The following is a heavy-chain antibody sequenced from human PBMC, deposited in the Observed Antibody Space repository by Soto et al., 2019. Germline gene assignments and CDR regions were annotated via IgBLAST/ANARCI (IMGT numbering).Heavy chain of an antibody. CDR2: IYYSGST. CDR3: ERASHSNWFDT. D-gene: IGHD4-4*01. CDR1: GGSISSGGYY. Sequence: SETLSLTCTVSGGSISSGGYYWSWIRQHPGKGLEWIGYIYYSGSTYYNPSLKSRVTISVDTSKNQFSLKLSSVTAADTAVYYCERASHSNWFDTWGQGTLVTLSA. V-gene: IGHV4-31*03. J-gene: IGHJ5*02.